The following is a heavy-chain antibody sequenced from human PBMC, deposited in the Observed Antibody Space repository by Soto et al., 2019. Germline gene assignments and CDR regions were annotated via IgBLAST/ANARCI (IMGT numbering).Heavy chain of an antibody. V-gene: IGHV4-59*08. J-gene: IGHJ5*02. Sequence: SETLSLTCAVYGGSFSGYYWSWIRQPPGKGLEWIGYIYYSGSTNYNPSLKSRVTISVDTSKNQFSLRLSSVTAADTAVYYYARTRYCSGGSCYSFDPWGLGTLVTVSS. CDR2: IYYSGST. D-gene: IGHD2-15*01. CDR1: GGSFSGYY. CDR3: ARTRYCSGGSCYSFDP.